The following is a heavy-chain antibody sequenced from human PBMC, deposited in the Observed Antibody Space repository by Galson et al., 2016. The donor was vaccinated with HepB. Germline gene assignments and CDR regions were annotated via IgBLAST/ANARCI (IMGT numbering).Heavy chain of an antibody. CDR2: ISHSGGT. V-gene: IGHV4-34*01. CDR3: ARVRKYSFGYKMGSCNGCYLWFDP. D-gene: IGHD5-18*01. J-gene: IGHJ5*02. Sequence: SETLSLTCAVYGGSFCGYYWTWIRQPPGKGLEWIGEISHSGGTTYNPSLKSRVTISVDTSKNQFSLKLTSVTAADTALYFCARVRKYSFGYKMGSCNGCYLWFDPWGQGTLVTVSS. CDR1: GGSFCGYY.